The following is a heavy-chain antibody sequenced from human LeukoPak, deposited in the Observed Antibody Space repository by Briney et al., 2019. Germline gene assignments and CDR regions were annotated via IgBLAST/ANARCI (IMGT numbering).Heavy chain of an antibody. J-gene: IGHJ4*02. CDR2: ISSSCSYI. D-gene: IGHD6-6*01. CDR3: ETWYSSSSSFDY. V-gene: IGHV3-21*01. Sequence: GXGLEWGLSISSSCSYIYYAVSVEGRFTISRDNAKSSLYLQMDSLRAEDTAVYYCETWYSSSSSFDYWGQGTLVTVSS.